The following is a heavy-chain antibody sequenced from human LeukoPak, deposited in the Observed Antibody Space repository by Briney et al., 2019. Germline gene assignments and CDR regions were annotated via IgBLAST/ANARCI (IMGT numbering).Heavy chain of an antibody. CDR1: DGSISSYY. CDR2: IYTSGST. Sequence: TSETLSLTCTASDGSISSYYWSWIRQPAGKGLEWIGRIYTSGSTNYNPSLKSRVTMSVDTSKNQFSLKLSSVTAADTAVYYCASHSFYYYYYGMDVWGQGTTVTVSS. V-gene: IGHV4-4*07. J-gene: IGHJ6*02. CDR3: ASHSFYYYYYGMDV. D-gene: IGHD1-26*01.